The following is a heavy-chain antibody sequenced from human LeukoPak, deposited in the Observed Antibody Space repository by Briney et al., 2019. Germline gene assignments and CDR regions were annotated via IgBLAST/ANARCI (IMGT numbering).Heavy chain of an antibody. J-gene: IGHJ5*02. CDR3: ARDGFGSSGNWFDP. D-gene: IGHD3-22*01. CDR2: IYYSGST. CDR1: GGSISSSSYY. V-gene: IGHV4-39*02. Sequence: SETLSLTCTVSGGSISSSSYYWGWIRQPPGKGLEWIGSIYYSGSTYYNPSLKSRVTISVDTSKNQFSLKLSSVTAADPAVYYCARDGFGSSGNWFDPWGQGTLVTVSS.